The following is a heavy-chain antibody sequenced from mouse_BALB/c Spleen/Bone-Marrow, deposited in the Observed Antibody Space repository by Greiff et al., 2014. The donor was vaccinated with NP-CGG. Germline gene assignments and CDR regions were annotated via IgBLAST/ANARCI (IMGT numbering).Heavy chain of an antibody. CDR3: ARLLRSLYWYFDV. D-gene: IGHD1-1*01. CDR1: GDSITSGY. J-gene: IGHJ1*01. CDR2: ISYSGST. V-gene: IGHV3-8*02. Sequence: EVMLVESGPSLVKPSQTLSLTCSVTGDSITSGYWNWIRKFPGNKLEYMGYISYSGSTYYNPSLKSRISITRDTSKNQYYLQLNSVTTEDTATYYCARLLRSLYWYFDVWGAGTTVTVSS.